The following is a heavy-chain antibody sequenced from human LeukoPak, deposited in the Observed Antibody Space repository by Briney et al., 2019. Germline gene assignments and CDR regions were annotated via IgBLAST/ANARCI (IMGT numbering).Heavy chain of an antibody. D-gene: IGHD2-2*01. J-gene: IGHJ6*03. CDR3: ARHTCSSTSWCSKHYYYYMDV. Sequence: SETLSLTCTVSGGSISSSSYYWGWIRQPPGKGLEWIGSIYYSGSTYYNPSLKSRVTISVDTSKNQFSLKLSSVTAADTAVYYCARHTCSSTSWCSKHYYYYMDVWGKGTTVTVSS. CDR2: IYYSGST. CDR1: GGSISSSSYY. V-gene: IGHV4-39*01.